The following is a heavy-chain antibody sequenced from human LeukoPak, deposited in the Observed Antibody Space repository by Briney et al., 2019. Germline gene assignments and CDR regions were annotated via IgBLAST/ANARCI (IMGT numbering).Heavy chain of an antibody. CDR2: MNPNSGNS. V-gene: IGHV1-8*02. J-gene: IGHJ5*02. CDR3: ATYGYDSSGYDWFDP. CDR1: GYTFTSYG. Sequence: GASVKVSCKASGYTFTSYGISWVRQAPGQGLEWMGWMNPNSGNSGFAQKFQGRVTMTRNTSITTAYMELSSLTSEDTAVYYCATYGYDSSGYDWFDPWGQGTLVTVSS. D-gene: IGHD3-22*01.